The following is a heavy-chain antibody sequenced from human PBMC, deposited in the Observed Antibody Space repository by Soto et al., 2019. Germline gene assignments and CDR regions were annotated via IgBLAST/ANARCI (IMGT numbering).Heavy chain of an antibody. CDR3: AKRRGVGMGGGACYSCADDDYAFDV. Sequence: GSALGLSCAASSLTFSSYGVDWILQAPGKGLEWVSLISYDGVNKHYADSVKGLFTVSRDHSKNTLSLQMDSLRSEDTGGYYCAKRRGVGMGGGACYSCADDDYAFDVWGQGTAVTVSS. J-gene: IGHJ6*02. D-gene: IGHD2-21*02. CDR2: ISYDGVNK. CDR1: SLTFSSYG. V-gene: IGHV3-30*18.